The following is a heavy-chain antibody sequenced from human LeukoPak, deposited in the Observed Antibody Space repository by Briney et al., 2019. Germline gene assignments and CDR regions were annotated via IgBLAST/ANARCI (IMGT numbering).Heavy chain of an antibody. J-gene: IGHJ3*02. V-gene: IGHV4-59*11. CDR1: GGSISSHS. CDR2: MFYSGPT. CDR3: ARGYYDSRGDGFDI. Sequence: SETLSLTCTVSGGSISSHSWSWIRQPPGKGLERIGDMFYSGPTKYRPSLKSRVTISVATSKNQLSLRLSYVTAADTGVDYGARGYYDSRGDGFDIWGQGTMVTVSS. D-gene: IGHD3-22*01.